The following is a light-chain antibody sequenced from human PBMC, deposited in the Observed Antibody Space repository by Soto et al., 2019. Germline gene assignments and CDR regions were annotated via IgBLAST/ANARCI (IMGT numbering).Light chain of an antibody. CDR1: QSLSGNY. Sequence: NVLTQSPGTLSLSPGERATLSCRPSQSLSGNYLAWYQQKPGQAPRVLIYRASIRATGISDRFSGSGSGTDFTLTISRLEPEDFAVYYCQHYGASPWTFGQGTKVDIK. CDR3: QHYGASPWT. V-gene: IGKV3-20*01. CDR2: RAS. J-gene: IGKJ1*01.